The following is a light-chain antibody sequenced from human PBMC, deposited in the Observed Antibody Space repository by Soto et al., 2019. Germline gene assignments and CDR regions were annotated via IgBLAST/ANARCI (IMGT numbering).Light chain of an antibody. V-gene: IGKV1-9*01. J-gene: IGKJ4*01. CDR1: QDLSGY. CDR2: AAS. Sequence: IQLTQSPSSLSTSVGDRVTITCRASQDLSGYLAWYQQKPGKAPKLLIYAASTLQSGVPSRFSGSGSETDFTLTNSSLQSEDFATYYCQQVNNYPLIFGGGTKVEI. CDR3: QQVNNYPLI.